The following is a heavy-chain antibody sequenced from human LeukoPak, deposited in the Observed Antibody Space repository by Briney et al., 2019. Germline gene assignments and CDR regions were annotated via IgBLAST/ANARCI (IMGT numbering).Heavy chain of an antibody. J-gene: IGHJ4*02. D-gene: IGHD3-10*01. CDR1: GGSFSGYY. V-gene: IGHV4-34*01. CDR2: INHSGGT. CDR3: AREIYYYGSGSYSDY. Sequence: SETLSLTCAVYGGSFSGYYWSWIRQPPGKGLEWIGEINHSGGTNYNPSLKSRVTISVDTSKNQFSLKLSSVTAADTAVYYCAREIYYYGSGSYSDYWGQGTLVTVSS.